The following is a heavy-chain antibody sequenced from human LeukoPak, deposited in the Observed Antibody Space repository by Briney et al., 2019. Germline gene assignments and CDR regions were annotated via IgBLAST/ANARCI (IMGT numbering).Heavy chain of an antibody. J-gene: IGHJ5*02. V-gene: IGHV1-18*01. CDR1: GYTFTSYG. Sequence: GASVKVSCKASGYTFTSYGISWVRQAPGQRLEWMGWISAYNGNTNYAQKLQGRVTMTTDTSTSTAYMELRSLRSDDTAVYYCARGGPGYCSGGSCLAFDLWGQGTLVTVSS. CDR3: ARGGPGYCSGGSCLAFDL. D-gene: IGHD2-15*01. CDR2: ISAYNGNT.